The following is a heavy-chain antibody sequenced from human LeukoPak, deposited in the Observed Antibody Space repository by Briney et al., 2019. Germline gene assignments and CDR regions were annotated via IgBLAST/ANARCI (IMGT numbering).Heavy chain of an antibody. J-gene: IGHJ4*02. V-gene: IGHV3-23*01. Sequence: GGSLRLSCTASGFTFSSYAMSWVRQAPGKGLEWVSALSGSGGNTYYADSVKGRFTISRDNSKNTLYLQINSLRAEDTAVYYYAKARTSGSFCDYWGQGTLVTVSS. CDR2: LSGSGGNT. CDR3: AKARTSGSFCDY. D-gene: IGHD1-26*01. CDR1: GFTFSSYA.